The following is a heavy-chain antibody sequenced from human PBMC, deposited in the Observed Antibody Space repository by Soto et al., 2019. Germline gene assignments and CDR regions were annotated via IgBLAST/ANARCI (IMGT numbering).Heavy chain of an antibody. CDR3: AKSYDILTGYYDY. Sequence: VGSLRLSCAASGFTFSSYGMHWVRQAPGKGLEWVAVISYDGSNKYYADSVKGRFTISRDNSKNTLYLQMNSLRAEDTAVYYCAKSYDILTGYYDYWGQGTLVTVSS. J-gene: IGHJ4*02. CDR1: GFTFSSYG. V-gene: IGHV3-30*18. CDR2: ISYDGSNK. D-gene: IGHD3-9*01.